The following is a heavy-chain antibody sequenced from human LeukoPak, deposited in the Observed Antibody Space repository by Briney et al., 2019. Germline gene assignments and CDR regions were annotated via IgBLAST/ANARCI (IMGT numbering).Heavy chain of an antibody. V-gene: IGHV1-18*01. CDR3: ARDRRVGATTDLDY. CDR1: GYTFTSYG. CDR2: ISAYNGNT. Sequence: ASVKVSCKASGYTFTSYGISWERQAPGQGLEWMGWISAYNGNTNYAQKLQGRVTMTTDTSTSTAYMELRSLRSDDTAVYYCARDRRVGATTDLDYWGQGTLVTVSS. J-gene: IGHJ4*02. D-gene: IGHD1-26*01.